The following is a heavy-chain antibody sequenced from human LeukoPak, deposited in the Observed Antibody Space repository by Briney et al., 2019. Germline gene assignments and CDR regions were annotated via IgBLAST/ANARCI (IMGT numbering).Heavy chain of an antibody. D-gene: IGHD1-26*01. CDR2: IYYSGST. CDR3: ATARSSRDSGSKSGLDY. Sequence: PSETLSLTCTVSGGSISTYYWSWIRQPPGKGLEWIGYIYYSGSTNYNPSLKSRVTISVDTSKNQFSLKLSSVTAADTAVYYCATARSSRDSGSKSGLDYWGQGTLVTVSS. V-gene: IGHV4-59*08. CDR1: GGSISTYY. J-gene: IGHJ4*02.